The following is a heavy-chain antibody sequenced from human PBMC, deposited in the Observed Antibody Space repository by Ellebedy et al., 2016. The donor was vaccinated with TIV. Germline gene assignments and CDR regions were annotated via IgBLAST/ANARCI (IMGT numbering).Heavy chain of an antibody. CDR2: INPSGGST. D-gene: IGHD3-9*01. CDR3: ARDEELRYLFDP. V-gene: IGHV1-46*01. CDR1: GYTFTSYY. Sequence: ASVKVSXXASGYTFTSYYMHWVRQAPGQGLEWMGIINPSGGSTSYAQKFQGRVTITADKSTSTAYMELSSLRSEDTAVYYCARDEELRYLFDPWGQGTLVTVSS. J-gene: IGHJ5*02.